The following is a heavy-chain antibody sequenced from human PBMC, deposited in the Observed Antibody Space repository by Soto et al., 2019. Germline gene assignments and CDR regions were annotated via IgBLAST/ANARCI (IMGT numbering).Heavy chain of an antibody. CDR2: IIPIFGKA. Sequence: SVKVSCKASGGTFSSYAISWVRQAPGQGLGWMGGIIPIFGKANYAQKFQGRVTITADKSTSTAYMELSSLRSEDTAVYYCAEARYYDFGSGYYPPYYYYGMDVWGQGTTVTVSS. CDR1: GGTFSSYA. J-gene: IGHJ6*02. CDR3: AEARYYDFGSGYYPPYYYYGMDV. V-gene: IGHV1-69*06. D-gene: IGHD3-3*01.